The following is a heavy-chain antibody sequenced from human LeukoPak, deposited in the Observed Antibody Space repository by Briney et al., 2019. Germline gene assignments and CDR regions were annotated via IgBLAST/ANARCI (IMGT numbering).Heavy chain of an antibody. V-gene: IGHV4-34*01. CDR3: ARSRIGWFDP. CDR1: GFTFSSYW. Sequence: GSLRLSCAASGFTFSSYWMSWVRQAPGKGLEWIGEINHSGSTNYNPSLKSRVTISVDTSKSQFSLKLSSVTAADTAVYYCARSRIGWFDPWGQGTLVTVSS. D-gene: IGHD1-26*01. CDR2: INHSGST. J-gene: IGHJ5*02.